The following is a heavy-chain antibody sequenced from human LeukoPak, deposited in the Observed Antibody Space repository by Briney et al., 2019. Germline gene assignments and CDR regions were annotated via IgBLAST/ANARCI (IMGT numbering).Heavy chain of an antibody. CDR3: ASDLPLFSSGSLVDI. V-gene: IGHV3-21*01. D-gene: IGHD6-19*01. CDR2: ISSSSSYI. J-gene: IGHJ3*02. CDR1: GFTFSSYS. Sequence: GGSPRLSCAASGFTFSSYSMNWVRQAPGKGLEWVSSISSSSSYIYYADSVKGRFTISRDNAKNSLYLQMNSLRAEDTAVYYCASDLPLFSSGSLVDIWGQGTMVTVSS.